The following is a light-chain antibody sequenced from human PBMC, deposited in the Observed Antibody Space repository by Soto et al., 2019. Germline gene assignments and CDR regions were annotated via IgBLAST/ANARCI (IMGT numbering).Light chain of an antibody. V-gene: IGKV3-20*01. CDR1: QSVAPSQ. Sequence: EIVLTQSPGTLSLSPGERATLFCRASQSVAPSQLAWYQQKPGQAPRLLIGASSRATGIPDRFSASGSGTDFTLTISRLEPEDFAVYYCQQYGSSPYTFGQGTKLEIK. CDR2: GAS. J-gene: IGKJ2*01. CDR3: QQYGSSPYT.